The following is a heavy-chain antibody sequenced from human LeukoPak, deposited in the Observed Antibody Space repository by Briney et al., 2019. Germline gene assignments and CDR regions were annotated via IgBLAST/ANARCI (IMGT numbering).Heavy chain of an antibody. CDR1: NGSIGSYY. D-gene: IGHD2-2*01. Sequence: SETLSLTCTVSNGSIGSYYWTWIRQPAGKGLEWIGRIHRTGSTNYNPSLTSRVIMSVDTSKNQFSLRLTSLTAADTAVYYCAREGARDDFVVVPAALDVWGLGTLVTVAS. J-gene: IGHJ4*02. V-gene: IGHV4-4*07. CDR3: AREGARDDFVVVPAALDV. CDR2: IHRTGST.